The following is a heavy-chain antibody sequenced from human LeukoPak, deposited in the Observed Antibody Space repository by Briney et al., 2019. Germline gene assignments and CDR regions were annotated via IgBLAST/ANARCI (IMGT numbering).Heavy chain of an antibody. CDR1: GFTFSSYG. D-gene: IGHD3-22*01. Sequence: GGSLRLSCAASGFTFSSYGMHWVRQAPGKGLEWVAVISYDVSHEYYADSVKGRFTISRDAFNNTLYLQMNTLRAEDTAVYYCARDLGQYYDTSDNWFDPWGQGTLVTVSS. CDR2: ISYDVSHE. J-gene: IGHJ5*02. V-gene: IGHV3-30*03. CDR3: ARDLGQYYDTSDNWFDP.